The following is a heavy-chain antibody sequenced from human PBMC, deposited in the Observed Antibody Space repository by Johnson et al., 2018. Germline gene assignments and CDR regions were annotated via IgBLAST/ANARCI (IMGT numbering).Heavy chain of an antibody. CDR3: ARDPYFDTGYYYYYMDV. D-gene: IGHD3-9*01. Sequence: QVQLVQSGGGVVQPGRSLRLSCAASGFTFSSYAMHWVRQAPGKGLEWVALISYDGSNKYFADSVKGRFTISRDNSKNTLYLQMNSLRAEDTAVYYCARDPYFDTGYYYYYMDVWGKGTTVTVSS. V-gene: IGHV3-30-3*01. CDR2: ISYDGSNK. CDR1: GFTFSSYA. J-gene: IGHJ6*03.